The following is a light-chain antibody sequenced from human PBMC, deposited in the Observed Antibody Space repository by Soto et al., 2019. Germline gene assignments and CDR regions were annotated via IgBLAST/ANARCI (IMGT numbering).Light chain of an antibody. CDR1: SSDVGAYDY. V-gene: IGLV2-14*01. CDR3: CSYTSTSTRI. J-gene: IGLJ1*01. Sequence: QSVLTQPASVSGSPGQSITVSCTGSSSDVGAYDYVSWYQQHPGKAPKLLIYEVDNRPSGVSDRFSGSKSGNTASLTISGLQAGDEADYYCCSYTSTSTRIFGTGTKVTVL. CDR2: EVD.